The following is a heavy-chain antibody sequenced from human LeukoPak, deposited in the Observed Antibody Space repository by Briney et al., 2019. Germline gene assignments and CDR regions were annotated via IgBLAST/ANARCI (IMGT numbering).Heavy chain of an antibody. CDR1: GGTFSSYT. Sequence: SVKVSCKASGGTFSSYTISWVRQAPGQGPEWMGRIIPILGIANYAQKFQGRVTITADKSTSTAYMELSSLRSEDTAVYYCARSEMSRAARRYYFDYWGQGTLVTISS. J-gene: IGHJ4*02. CDR2: IIPILGIA. V-gene: IGHV1-69*02. CDR3: ARSEMSRAARRYYFDY. D-gene: IGHD6-6*01.